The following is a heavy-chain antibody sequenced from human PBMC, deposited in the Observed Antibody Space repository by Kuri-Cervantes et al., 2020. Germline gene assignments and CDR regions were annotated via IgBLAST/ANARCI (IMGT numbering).Heavy chain of an antibody. CDR3: AGGVISSWGNWFDP. Sequence: ASVKVSCKASGYTFTGYYMHWVRQAPGQGLEWMGWINPNSGGTNYAQKFQGRVTMTRDTSISTACMELSRLRSDDTAVYYCAGGVISSWGNWFDPWGQGTLVTVSS. CDR2: INPNSGGT. V-gene: IGHV1-2*02. CDR1: GYTFTGYY. D-gene: IGHD6-13*01. J-gene: IGHJ5*02.